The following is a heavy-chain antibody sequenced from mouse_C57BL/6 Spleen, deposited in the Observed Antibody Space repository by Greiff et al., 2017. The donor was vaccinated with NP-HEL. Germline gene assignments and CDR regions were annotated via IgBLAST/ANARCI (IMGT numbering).Heavy chain of an antibody. J-gene: IGHJ3*01. CDR2: IDPSDSYT. D-gene: IGHD2-5*01. CDR1: GYTFTSYW. V-gene: IGHV1-50*01. CDR3: ARGDYSNSFAY. Sequence: QVQLQQPGAELVKPGASVKLSCKASGYTFTSYWMQWVKQRPGQGLEWIGEIDPSDSYTNYNQKLKGKATLTVDTSSSTAYMQLSSLTSEDSAVYYWARGDYSNSFAYWGQGTLVTVSA.